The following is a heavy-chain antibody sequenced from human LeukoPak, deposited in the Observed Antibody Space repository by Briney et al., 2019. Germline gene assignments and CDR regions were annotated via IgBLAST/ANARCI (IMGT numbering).Heavy chain of an antibody. J-gene: IGHJ4*02. CDR2: ISGSGGST. Sequence: GGSLRLSCAASGFTFSSYAMSRVRQAPGKGLEWVSAISGSGGSTYYADSVKGRFTISRDNSKNTLYLQMNSLRAEDTAVYYCAKDRGGYNWNYWGQGTLVTVSS. V-gene: IGHV3-23*01. CDR1: GFTFSSYA. D-gene: IGHD5-24*01. CDR3: AKDRGGYNWNY.